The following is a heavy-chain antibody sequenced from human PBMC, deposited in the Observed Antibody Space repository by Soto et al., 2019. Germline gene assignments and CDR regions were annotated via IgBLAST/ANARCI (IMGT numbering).Heavy chain of an antibody. V-gene: IGHV4-59*11. CDR1: GGCMSKHY. J-gene: IGHJ4*02. D-gene: IGHD2-2*01. CDR3: ARYSSTSCHPAYCFHY. Sequence: SETLSLTCTVSGGCMSKHYWSWLRQSPGKGPEWVGFIFHSGGTSFNPSLRSRVSISVDTSRSQVSLELRSVTAADTAIYYCARYSSTSCHPAYCFHYWGQGTLVTVSS. CDR2: IFHSGGT.